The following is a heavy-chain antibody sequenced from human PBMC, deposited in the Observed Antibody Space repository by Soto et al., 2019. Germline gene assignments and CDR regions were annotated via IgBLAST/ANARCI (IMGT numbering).Heavy chain of an antibody. CDR1: GFTFSSYA. J-gene: IGHJ6*03. D-gene: IGHD3-3*01. Sequence: GGSLRLSCAASGFTFSSYAMSWVRQAPGKGLEWVSAISGSGGSTYYADSVKGRFTISRDNSKNTLYLQMNSLIAEDTAVYYCAKRGSNFWSGYYTDYYYYMDVWGKGTTVTVSS. V-gene: IGHV3-23*01. CDR3: AKRGSNFWSGYYTDYYYYMDV. CDR2: ISGSGGST.